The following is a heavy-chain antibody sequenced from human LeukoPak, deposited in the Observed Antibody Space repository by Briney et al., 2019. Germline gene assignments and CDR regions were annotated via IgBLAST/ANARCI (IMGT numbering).Heavy chain of an antibody. CDR2: IYTSGST. CDR1: GGSISSGSYY. D-gene: IGHD6-6*01. Sequence: PSKTLSLTCTVSGGSISSGSYYWSWIRQPAGTGLEWIGRIYTSGSTNYNPSLKSRVTISVDTSKNQFSLKLSSVTAADTAVYYCARGLAQRIAARQSIWFDPWGQGTLVTVSS. CDR3: ARGLAQRIAARQSIWFDP. J-gene: IGHJ5*02. V-gene: IGHV4-61*02.